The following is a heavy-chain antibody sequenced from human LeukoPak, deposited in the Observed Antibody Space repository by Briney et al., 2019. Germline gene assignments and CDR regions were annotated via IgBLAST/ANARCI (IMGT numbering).Heavy chain of an antibody. J-gene: IGHJ3*02. CDR2: IIPIFGTA. D-gene: IGHD1-26*01. CDR3: ARDRLFGGSYLNAFDI. CDR1: GGTFSSYA. Sequence: ASVKVSCKASGGTFSSYAISWVRQAPGQGLEWMGGIIPIFGTANYAQKFQGSIPITADESTSTAYMELSSLRSEDTAVYYCARDRLFGGSYLNAFDIWGQGTMVAVSS. V-gene: IGHV1-69*13.